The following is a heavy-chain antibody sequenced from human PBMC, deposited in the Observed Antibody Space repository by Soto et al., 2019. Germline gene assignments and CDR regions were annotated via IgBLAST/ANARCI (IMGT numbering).Heavy chain of an antibody. CDR1: GFIFSSYA. V-gene: IGHV3-23*01. CDR3: AKDALSTSWYEFDY. Sequence: TGGSLRLSCASSGFIFSSYAMSWVGQAPGKGLEWVSGISNRGDSTYYADSVKGRFTISRDNSKKSLFLQMNSLRGEDTAVYYFAKDALSTSWYEFDYWGQGTLVTVSS. J-gene: IGHJ4*02. CDR2: ISNRGDST. D-gene: IGHD6-13*01.